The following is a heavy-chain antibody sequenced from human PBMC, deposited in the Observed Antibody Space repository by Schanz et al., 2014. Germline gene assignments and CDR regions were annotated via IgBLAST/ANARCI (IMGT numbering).Heavy chain of an antibody. CDR2: INAHTGNT. J-gene: IGHJ3*02. D-gene: IGHD6-19*01. CDR1: GYIFGSHG. CDR3: ARVHIATYRYSSPGAFDI. Sequence: QVQMVQSGAEVRKPGASVKVSCKASGYIFGSHGMTWVRQAPGQGPELMGWINAHTGNTQYAQKFQGRVNMTRDTVTTTVHLELTRLRADDTAIYYCARVHIATYRYSSPGAFDIWGQGTRVTVSS. V-gene: IGHV1-18*01.